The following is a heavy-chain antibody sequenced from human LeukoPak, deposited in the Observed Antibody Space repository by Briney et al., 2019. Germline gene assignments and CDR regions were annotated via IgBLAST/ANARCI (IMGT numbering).Heavy chain of an antibody. Sequence: SVKVSCKASGGTFSSYAISWVRQAPGQGLEWMGGIILIFGTANYAQKFQGRVTITADESTSTAYMELSSLRSEDTAVYYCARDGPSTTGTTLNWFDPWGQGTLVTVSS. V-gene: IGHV1-69*13. CDR2: IILIFGTA. CDR1: GGTFSSYA. J-gene: IGHJ5*02. D-gene: IGHD1-1*01. CDR3: ARDGPSTTGTTLNWFDP.